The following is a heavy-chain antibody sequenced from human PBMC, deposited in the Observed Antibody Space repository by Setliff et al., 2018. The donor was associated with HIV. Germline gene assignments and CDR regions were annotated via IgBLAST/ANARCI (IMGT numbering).Heavy chain of an antibody. J-gene: IGHJ2*01. Sequence: GASVKVSCKASGYTFSNYDINWVRQATGQGLAWLGWISPIFGSTKYAQKFQDRVTITADESTYTADMELCSLRSEDTAVYYCARDDHYYDSVSLYSDWYFDLWGRGTLVTVSS. V-gene: IGHV1-69*13. D-gene: IGHD3-10*01. CDR1: GYTFSNYD. CDR2: ISPIFGST. CDR3: ARDDHYYDSVSLYSDWYFDL.